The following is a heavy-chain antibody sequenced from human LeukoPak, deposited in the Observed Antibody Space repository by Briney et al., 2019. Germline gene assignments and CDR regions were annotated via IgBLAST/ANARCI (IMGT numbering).Heavy chain of an antibody. CDR1: GFTFSSYG. D-gene: IGHD2-2*01. J-gene: IGHJ3*02. Sequence: GGSLRLSCAASGFTFSSYGMHWVRQAPGKGLEWVAFIRYDGSNKYYADSVKGRFTISRDNSKNTLYLQMNSLRAEDTAVYYCAKEWGYCSSTSCYEGGDAFDIWGQGTMVTVSS. CDR3: AKEWGYCSSTSCYEGGDAFDI. V-gene: IGHV3-30*02. CDR2: IRYDGSNK.